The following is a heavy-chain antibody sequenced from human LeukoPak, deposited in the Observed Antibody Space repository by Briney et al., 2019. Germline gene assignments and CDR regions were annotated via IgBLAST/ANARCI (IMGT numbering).Heavy chain of an antibody. CDR1: GFTFSNYG. D-gene: IGHD6-13*01. V-gene: IGHV3-33*01. CDR2: IWYDGNSK. J-gene: IGHJ4*02. CDR3: ARDRVVGSSWYIFDY. Sequence: GGSLRLSCAASGFTFSNYGMHWVRQAPGKGLEWVAVIWYDGNSKYYVDSVKGRFTISRDNSENTLYLQMNSLRAEDTAVYYCARDRVVGSSWYIFDYWGQGTLATVSS.